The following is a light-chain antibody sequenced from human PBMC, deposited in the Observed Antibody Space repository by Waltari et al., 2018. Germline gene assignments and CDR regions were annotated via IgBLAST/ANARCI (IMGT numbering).Light chain of an antibody. Sequence: QSALTQPASVSGSPGQSITISCTGTTSDVGGFNYVSWYQQHPGKVPTPLIFDVSNRPSVRSTLFCGSKSGNTASLTISGLQAEYESDYYCCSFTSRSTWVFGGGTKLTVL. V-gene: IGLV2-14*01. CDR1: TSDVGGFNY. CDR3: CSFTSRSTWV. J-gene: IGLJ3*02. CDR2: DVS.